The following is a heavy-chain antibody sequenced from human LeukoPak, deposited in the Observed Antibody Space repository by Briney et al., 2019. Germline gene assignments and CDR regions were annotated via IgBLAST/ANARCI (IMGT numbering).Heavy chain of an antibody. D-gene: IGHD2-21*02. CDR2: IWYDGSNK. CDR3: ARGDVVVTAIRPEAYYYYGMDV. J-gene: IGHJ6*02. V-gene: IGHV3-33*01. Sequence: GGSLRLSCAASGFTFSSYGMHWVRQAPGKGLEWVAVIWYDGSNKYYADSVKGRFTISRDNSKNTLYLQMNSLRAEDTAVYYCARGDVVVTAIRPEAYYYYGMDVWGQGTTVTVSS. CDR1: GFTFSSYG.